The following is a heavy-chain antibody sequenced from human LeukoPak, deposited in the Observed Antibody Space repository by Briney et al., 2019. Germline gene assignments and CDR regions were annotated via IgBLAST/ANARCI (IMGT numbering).Heavy chain of an antibody. J-gene: IGHJ6*02. CDR2: IYSGGST. V-gene: IGHV3-53*04. Sequence: GGSLRLSCAASGFTVSSNYMSWVRQAPGKGLEWVSVIYSGGSTYYADSVKGRFTISRHNSKNTLYLQMNSLRAEDTAVYYCARALMVTGCYYYYGMDVWGQGTTVTVSS. CDR3: ARALMVTGCYYYYGMDV. CDR1: GFTVSSNY. D-gene: IGHD3-9*01.